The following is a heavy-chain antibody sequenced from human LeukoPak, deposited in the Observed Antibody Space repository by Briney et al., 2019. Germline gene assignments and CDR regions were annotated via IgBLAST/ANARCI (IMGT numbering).Heavy chain of an antibody. CDR1: GVSISSSY. V-gene: IGHV4-59*08. D-gene: IGHD6-6*01. Sequence: SETLSLTCTVSGVSISSSYWSWVRQPPGKGLEWVGYIYYSGDSNYNPSLKSRATISVDTSKSQFSLKVRSVTAADTAIYYCARHTYARPFDSWGQGTPVTVSS. CDR2: IYYSGDS. J-gene: IGHJ4*02. CDR3: ARHTYARPFDS.